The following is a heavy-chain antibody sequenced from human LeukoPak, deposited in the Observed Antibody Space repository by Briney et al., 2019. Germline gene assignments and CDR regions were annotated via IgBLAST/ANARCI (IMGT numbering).Heavy chain of an antibody. D-gene: IGHD3-10*01. V-gene: IGHV4-4*02. CDR3: ARLSGSVSGTYYNVVRY. J-gene: IGHJ4*02. Sequence: SETLSLTCAVSGVSITYSNWWSWVRQPPGKGLEWIGEIHDDGGFHCNPLLKGRVTMSMDRSQNQFSLRLSSVTAADTAVYYCARLSGSVSGTYYNVVRYWGQGTLVTVSS. CDR1: GVSITYSNW. CDR2: IHDDGGF.